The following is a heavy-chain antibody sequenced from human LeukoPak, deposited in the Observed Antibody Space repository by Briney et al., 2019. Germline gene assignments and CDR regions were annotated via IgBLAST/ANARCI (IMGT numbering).Heavy chain of an antibody. Sequence: TSETLSLTCAVYGGSFSGYYWTLIRQTPGKGLEWIGEISHTGLTGSNPSLKSRVTIFVDSSKRQFSLRMTSVTAADTGVYYCARVPDITARPCDTWGPGTLVTVSS. CDR2: ISHTGLT. D-gene: IGHD1-1*01. V-gene: IGHV4-34*01. CDR1: GGSFSGYY. CDR3: ARVPDITARPCDT. J-gene: IGHJ5*02.